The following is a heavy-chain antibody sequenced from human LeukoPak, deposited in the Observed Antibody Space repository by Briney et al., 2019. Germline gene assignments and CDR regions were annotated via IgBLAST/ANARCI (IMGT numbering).Heavy chain of an antibody. CDR2: ISSSSSYI. CDR1: GFTFSSYW. J-gene: IGHJ4*02. Sequence: PGGSLRLSCAASGFTFSSYWMSWVRQAPGKGLEWVSSISSSSSYIYYADSVKGRFTISRDNAKNSLYLQMNSLRAEDTAVYYCARGLDQYYYDSSGYKPTNYWGQGTLVTVSS. CDR3: ARGLDQYYYDSSGYKPTNY. V-gene: IGHV3-21*01. D-gene: IGHD3-22*01.